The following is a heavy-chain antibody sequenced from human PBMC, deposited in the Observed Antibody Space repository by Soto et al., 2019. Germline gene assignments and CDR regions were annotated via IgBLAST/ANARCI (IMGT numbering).Heavy chain of an antibody. CDR2: ISSSSSTI. J-gene: IGHJ4*02. CDR1: GFTFSSYS. Sequence: EVQLVESGGGLVQPGGSLRLSCAASGFTFSSYSMNWVRQAPGKGLEWVSYISSSSSTIYYADSVKGRFTISRDNAKNSLYLQMNSLRAEDTAVYYCARGPKPNRPNDYGKRAYYFDYWGQGTLVTVSS. D-gene: IGHD4-17*01. V-gene: IGHV3-48*01. CDR3: ARGPKPNRPNDYGKRAYYFDY.